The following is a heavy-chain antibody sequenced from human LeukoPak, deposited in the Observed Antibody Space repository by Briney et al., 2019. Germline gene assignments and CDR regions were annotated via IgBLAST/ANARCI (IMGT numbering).Heavy chain of an antibody. CDR2: INPSGGST. D-gene: IGHD3-22*01. CDR1: GYTFTSYY. CDR3: ARSDSSGYYFEPVDY. J-gene: IGHJ4*02. Sequence: GASVKVSCKASGYTFTSYYMHWVRQAPGQGLEWMGIINPSGGSTSYAQKFQGRVTMTRDTSTSTVHMELSSLRSEDTAVYYCARSDSSGYYFEPVDYWGQGTLVTVSS. V-gene: IGHV1-46*01.